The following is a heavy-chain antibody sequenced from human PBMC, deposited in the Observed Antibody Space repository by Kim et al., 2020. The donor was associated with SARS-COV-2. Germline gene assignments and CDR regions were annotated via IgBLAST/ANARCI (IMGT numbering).Heavy chain of an antibody. J-gene: IGHJ3*01. Sequence: YYSLSFKNRLTISVDTSKTQFSLKVTSVTAADTAMYYCARQVISDWFNFDLWGQGTMVTVSS. V-gene: IGHV4-39*01. CDR3: ARQVISDWFNFDL. D-gene: IGHD3-9*01.